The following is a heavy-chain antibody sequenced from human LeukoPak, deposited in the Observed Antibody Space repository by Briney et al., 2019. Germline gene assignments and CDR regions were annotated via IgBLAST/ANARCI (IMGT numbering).Heavy chain of an antibody. D-gene: IGHD6-13*01. J-gene: IGHJ4*02. V-gene: IGHV5-51*01. CDR1: GYSFTSYW. CDR2: IYPVDSDT. Sequence: GESLKISCQGSGYSFTSYWSGWVRQMPGKDREWMGIIYPVDSDTRYSPSFQGQVTISADKSISTAYLQWSSLKASDTAMYYCARHNNPAGYSSSWYSPFDYWGQGTLVTVSS. CDR3: ARHNNPAGYSSSWYSPFDY.